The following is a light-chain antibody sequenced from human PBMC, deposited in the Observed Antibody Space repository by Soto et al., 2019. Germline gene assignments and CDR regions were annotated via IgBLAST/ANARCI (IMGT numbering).Light chain of an antibody. V-gene: IGLV3-1*01. Sequence: SYELIQPSSVSVSPGQTARITCSGDKLGDKYACWYQQKAGQSPVLVLFEDDKRPAGIPERFSGSNSGSTATLTISEAQDTDEADYYCQTWDSNTVIFGGGTK. CDR3: QTWDSNTVI. CDR2: EDD. J-gene: IGLJ2*01. CDR1: KLGDKY.